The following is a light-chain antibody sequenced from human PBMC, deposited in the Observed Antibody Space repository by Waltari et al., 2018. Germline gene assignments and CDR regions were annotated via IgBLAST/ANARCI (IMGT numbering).Light chain of an antibody. CDR2: GAS. J-gene: IGKJ2*01. CDR3: QQYGSSPPT. Sequence: EIVLTQSPGNLSLSPGERATLSCRASQSVSSSYLAWYQQKPGQAPRLLIYGASSRATGIPDRFSGSGSGTDFTLTISRLEPEDFAVYYCQQYGSSPPTFGQGTKLEI. V-gene: IGKV3-20*01. CDR1: QSVSSSY.